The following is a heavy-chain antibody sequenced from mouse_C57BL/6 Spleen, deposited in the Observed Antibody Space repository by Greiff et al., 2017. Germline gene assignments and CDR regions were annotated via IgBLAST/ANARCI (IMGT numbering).Heavy chain of an antibody. CDR3: ARRYYGSSPFAY. D-gene: IGHD1-1*01. V-gene: IGHV1-55*01. CDR1: GYTFTSYW. Sequence: VQLQQPGAELVKPGASVKMSCKASGYTFTSYWITWVKQRPGQGLEWIGDIYPGSGSTNYNEKFKSKATLTVDTSSSTAYMQLSSLTSEDSAVYYCARRYYGSSPFAYWGQGTLVTVSA. J-gene: IGHJ3*01. CDR2: IYPGSGST.